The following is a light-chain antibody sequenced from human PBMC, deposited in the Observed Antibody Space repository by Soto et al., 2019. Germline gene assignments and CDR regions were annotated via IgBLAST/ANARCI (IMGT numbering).Light chain of an antibody. Sequence: EIVMTQSPATLSVPPGERVTLSCRASQTVSTNYLSWYQQRPGQSPRLLIYATSTRASGIPDRFSGSGSWTEFTLTINGLQSEDFAVYYCQQSHSWPLTFGQGTKLEIK. CDR1: QTVSTN. J-gene: IGKJ2*01. CDR2: ATS. V-gene: IGKV3-15*01. CDR3: QQSHSWPLT.